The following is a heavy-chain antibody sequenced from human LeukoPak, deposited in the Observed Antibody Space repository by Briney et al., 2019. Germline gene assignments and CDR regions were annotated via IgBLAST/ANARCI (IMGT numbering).Heavy chain of an antibody. D-gene: IGHD5-18*01. J-gene: IGHJ4*02. CDR1: GCTFTGYY. Sequence: GASVKVSCKASGCTFTGYYMHWVRQAPGQGLEWMGWINPNSGGTNYAQKFQGRVTMTRDTSISTAYMELSRLRSDDTAVYYCARTNTGMVPGEYWGQGTLVTVSS. V-gene: IGHV1-2*02. CDR3: ARTNTGMVPGEY. CDR2: INPNSGGT.